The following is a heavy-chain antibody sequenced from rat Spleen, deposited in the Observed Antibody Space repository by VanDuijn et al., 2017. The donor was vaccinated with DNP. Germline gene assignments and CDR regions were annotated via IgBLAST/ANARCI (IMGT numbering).Heavy chain of an antibody. CDR2: ISYDGGST. Sequence: EVQLVESGGGLVQPGRSMKLSCAASGFPFSNYYMAWVRQAPTKGLEWVASISYDGGSTYYRDSVKGRFTISRDNAKSSVYLQMDSLRSEDTATYYCTTAFGDYSDGTPFDYWGQGVMVTVSS. J-gene: IGHJ2*01. D-gene: IGHD1-12*02. V-gene: IGHV5-20*01. CDR3: TTAFGDYSDGTPFDY. CDR1: GFPFSNYY.